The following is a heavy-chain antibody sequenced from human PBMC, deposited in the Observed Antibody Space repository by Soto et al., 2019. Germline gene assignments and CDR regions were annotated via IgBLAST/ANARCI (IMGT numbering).Heavy chain of an antibody. CDR1: GFVFSSYS. D-gene: IGHD2-21*01. CDR3: ATEVIEVNSGMDV. V-gene: IGHV3-21*01. J-gene: IGHJ6*02. CDR2: ISASGSYT. Sequence: EVILLESGGGLVQPGGSLRLSCANSGFVFSSYSMNWVRQAPGKGLEWVSSISASGSYTFHADSVKGRFTISRDNANNLLYLQMSSLRAAETAVFYCATEVIEVNSGMDVWGQGTMVTVSS.